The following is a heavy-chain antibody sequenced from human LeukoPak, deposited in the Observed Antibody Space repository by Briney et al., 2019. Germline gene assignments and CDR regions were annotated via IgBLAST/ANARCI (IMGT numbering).Heavy chain of an antibody. CDR1: GFNFSTYW. D-gene: IGHD3-16*01. CDR2: INQDGTEK. J-gene: IGHJ4*02. Sequence: PGGSLRLSCAASGFNFSTYWMSWVRQAPGKGLEWVANINQDGTEKYHVDSVKGRFTISRDNAKTSLYLQMNSLRAEDTAVYYCAKGARLRLGEDFDYWGQGTLVTVSS. CDR3: AKGARLRLGEDFDY. V-gene: IGHV3-7*03.